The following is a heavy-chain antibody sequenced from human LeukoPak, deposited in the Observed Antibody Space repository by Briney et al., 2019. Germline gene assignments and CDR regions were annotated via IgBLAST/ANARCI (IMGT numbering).Heavy chain of an antibody. D-gene: IGHD5-12*01. CDR1: GFTFSSYA. V-gene: IGHV3-30*04. CDR3: ARAGGWLPLWYYYYYMDV. J-gene: IGHJ6*03. CDR2: ISYDGSNK. Sequence: PGGSLRLSCAASGFTFSSYAMHWVRQAPGKGLEWVAVISYDGSNKYYADSVKGRFTISRDNSKDTLYLQMNSLRAEDTAVYYCARAGGWLPLWYYYYYMDVWGKGTTVTVSS.